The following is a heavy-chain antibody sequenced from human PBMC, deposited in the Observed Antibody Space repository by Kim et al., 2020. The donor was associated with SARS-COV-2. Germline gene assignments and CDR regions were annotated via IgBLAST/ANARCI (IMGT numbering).Heavy chain of an antibody. CDR1: GFTFDDYA. CDR3: AKDIGGLRFLEWLLSTDY. Sequence: GGSLRLSCAASGFTFDDYAMHWVRQAPGKGLEWVSLISGDGGSTYYADSVKGRFTISRDNRKNSLYLQMNSLRTEDTALYYCAKDIGGLRFLEWLLSTDYWGQGTLVTVSS. J-gene: IGHJ4*02. CDR2: ISGDGGST. D-gene: IGHD3-3*01. V-gene: IGHV3-43*02.